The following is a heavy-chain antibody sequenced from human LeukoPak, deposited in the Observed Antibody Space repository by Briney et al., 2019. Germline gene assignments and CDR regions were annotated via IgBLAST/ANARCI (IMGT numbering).Heavy chain of an antibody. V-gene: IGHV4-39*01. CDR3: ARHVSYSGDHFDN. CDR2: VYYSGST. CDR1: GGSISDISYY. D-gene: IGHD6-19*01. J-gene: IGHJ4*02. Sequence: PTETLSLTCTVSGGSISDISYYSGWIRQPPGKGLEWLGSVYYSGSTSYNPSLKGRVAISVDPSKNQFSLKLTSVTAADTAVYFCARHVSYSGDHFDNWGQGTLVTVSS.